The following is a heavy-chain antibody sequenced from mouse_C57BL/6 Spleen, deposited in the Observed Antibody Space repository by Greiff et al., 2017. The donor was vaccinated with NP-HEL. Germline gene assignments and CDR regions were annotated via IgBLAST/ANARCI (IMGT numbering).Heavy chain of an antibody. D-gene: IGHD3-3*01. V-gene: IGHV1-19*01. CDR2: INPYNGGT. Sequence: VQLQQSGPVLVKPGASVKMSCKASGYTFTDYYMNWVKQSHGKSLEWIGVINPYNGGTSYNQKFKGKATLTVDKSSSTAYMELNSLTSEDSAVYYCARERGPLDYWGQGTTLTVSS. CDR3: ARERGPLDY. CDR1: GYTFTDYY. J-gene: IGHJ2*01.